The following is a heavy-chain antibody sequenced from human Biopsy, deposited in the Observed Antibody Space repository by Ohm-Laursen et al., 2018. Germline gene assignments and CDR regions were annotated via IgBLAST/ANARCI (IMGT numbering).Heavy chain of an antibody. CDR2: IIPIFDTA. D-gene: IGHD2-15*01. Sequence: SSVKVSCKTSGGTLSNYAINWVRQAPGQGLEWMGGIIPIFDTANYAQKFQDRVTVTADKSTFTAYMELSSLRSEDTAVYYCASDLLGREGYCGGRNCQIAYWGQGTLVTVSS. CDR3: ASDLLGREGYCGGRNCQIAY. J-gene: IGHJ4*02. CDR1: GGTLSNYA. V-gene: IGHV1-69*06.